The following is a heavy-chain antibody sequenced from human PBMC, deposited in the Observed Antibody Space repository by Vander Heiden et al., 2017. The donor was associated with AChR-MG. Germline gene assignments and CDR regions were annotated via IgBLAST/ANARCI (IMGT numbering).Heavy chain of an antibody. J-gene: IGHJ4*02. Sequence: EVQLVESGGGLVQPGGSLRLSGVGSGFTFSSYWMSWVRQAPGKGPEWVANIKHDGSDKYYVVSVRGRFTISRDNAKNSVYLQMNSLRAEDTAVYYCARWDLRYWGQGTLVTVSS. CDR2: IKHDGSDK. D-gene: IGHD1-26*01. CDR1: GFTFSSYW. V-gene: IGHV3-7*01. CDR3: ARWDLRY.